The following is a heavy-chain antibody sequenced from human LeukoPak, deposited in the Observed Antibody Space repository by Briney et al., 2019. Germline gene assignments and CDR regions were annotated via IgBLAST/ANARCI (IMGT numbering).Heavy chain of an antibody. CDR2: ISYDGSNK. J-gene: IGHJ4*02. CDR1: GFTFSSYS. D-gene: IGHD3-10*02. Sequence: GGSLRLSCAASGFTFSSYSMNWVRQAPGKGLEWVAVISYDGSNKYYADSVKGRFTISRDNSKNTLYLQMNSLRAEGTAVYYCALLFGEFYWGQGTLVTVSS. V-gene: IGHV3-30*03. CDR3: ALLFGEFY.